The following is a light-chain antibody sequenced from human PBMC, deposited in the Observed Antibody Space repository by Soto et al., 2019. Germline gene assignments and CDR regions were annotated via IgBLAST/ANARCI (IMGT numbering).Light chain of an antibody. Sequence: EIVLTQSPGTLSLSPGDRDTLSCRASQNVSSSSLVWYQQRPGLAPRLLIHGASSRATGIPDRFSGSGSGTDFTLIISRVEPEDFALYYCQQYGSSPLYTFGQGTKVDIK. J-gene: IGKJ2*01. V-gene: IGKV3-20*01. CDR1: QNVSSSS. CDR3: QQYGSSPLYT. CDR2: GAS.